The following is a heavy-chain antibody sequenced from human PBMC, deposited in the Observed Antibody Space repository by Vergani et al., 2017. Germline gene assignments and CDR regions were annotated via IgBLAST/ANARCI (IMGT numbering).Heavy chain of an antibody. CDR2: ISGSGGST. CDR3: SNGGADAHYYYDYRDV. CDR1: GFTFSSYA. D-gene: IGHD2-2*01. V-gene: IGHV3-23*01. J-gene: IGHJ6*03. Sequence: VQLLESGGGVVQPGRSLRLSCAASGFTFSSYAMSWVRQAPGKGLEWVSAISGSGGSTYYADSVKGRFTISRDNSKNTLYLEMNSLRAEDTAVYYWSNGGADAHYYYDYRDVWGKGTTVTVSS.